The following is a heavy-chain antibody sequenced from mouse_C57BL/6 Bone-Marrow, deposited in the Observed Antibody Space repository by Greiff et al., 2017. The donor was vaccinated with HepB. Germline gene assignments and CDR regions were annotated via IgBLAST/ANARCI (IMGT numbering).Heavy chain of an antibody. D-gene: IGHD1-1*01. CDR2: IYPGSGST. CDR1: GYTFTSYW. J-gene: IGHJ2*01. CDR3: AREEIRYYGSSYYFDY. Sequence: QQSGAELVKPGASVKMSCKASGYTFTSYWITWVKQRPGQGLEWIGDIYPGSGSTNYNEKFKSKATLTVDTSSSTAYMQLSSLTSEDSAVYYCAREEIRYYGSSYYFDYWGQGTTLTVSS. V-gene: IGHV1-55*01.